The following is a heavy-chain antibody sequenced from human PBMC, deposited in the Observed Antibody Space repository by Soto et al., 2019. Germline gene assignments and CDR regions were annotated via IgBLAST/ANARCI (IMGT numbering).Heavy chain of an antibody. CDR3: APNWNFDY. Sequence: GGSLRLSCAASGFTLSNAWVSWVRQAPGKGLEWVGRIKNKIEGGTTDYAAPVKGRFTISRDDSKNMLYLQMNSLITDDTAVYYCAPNWNFDYWRQGTLATVSS. CDR1: GFTLSNAW. CDR2: IKNKIEGGTT. J-gene: IGHJ4*02. V-gene: IGHV3-15*01. D-gene: IGHD2-8*01.